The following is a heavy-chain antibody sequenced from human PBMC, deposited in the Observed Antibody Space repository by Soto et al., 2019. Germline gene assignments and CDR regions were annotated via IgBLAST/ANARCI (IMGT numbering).Heavy chain of an antibody. CDR3: ARVNYGDYYYGMDV. CDR1: GGSINYSY. J-gene: IGHJ6*02. V-gene: IGHV4-59*01. D-gene: IGHD4-17*01. Sequence: PSETLSLTCTVSGGSINYSYWTWIRQPPGKGLEWIGYISYTESANYNDSLKSRLTISVDTSKNQFSLKLSSVTAADTALYYCARVNYGDYYYGMDVWGQGTTVTVSS. CDR2: ISYTESA.